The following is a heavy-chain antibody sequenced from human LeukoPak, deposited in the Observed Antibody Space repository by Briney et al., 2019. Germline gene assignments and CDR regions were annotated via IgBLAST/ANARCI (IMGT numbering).Heavy chain of an antibody. CDR3: ARAGRYYYGY. CDR1: GFTFSNSW. CDR2: IKQDGSEK. J-gene: IGHJ4*02. D-gene: IGHD2-15*01. Sequence: GGSLRLSCAASGFTFSNSWMTWVRQAPGKGLEWVANIKQDGSEKYCVDSVKGRFTISRDNAKKSLYLQMNSLRAEDTAVYYCARAGRYYYGYWGQGTLDTLSS. V-gene: IGHV3-7*01.